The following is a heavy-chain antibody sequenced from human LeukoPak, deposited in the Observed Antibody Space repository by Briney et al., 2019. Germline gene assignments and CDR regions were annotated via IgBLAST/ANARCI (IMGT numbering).Heavy chain of an antibody. CDR1: GGTFSSYA. V-gene: IGHV1-69*05. D-gene: IGHD6-6*01. J-gene: IGHJ4*02. CDR2: IIPIFGTA. CDR3: ARTAARRFDY. Sequence: ASVKVSCKASGGTFSSYAISWVRQAPGQGLEWMGGIIPIFGTANYAQKFQGRVTMTRDASTSTVYMELSSLRSDDTAVYYCARTAARRFDYWGQGTLVTVSS.